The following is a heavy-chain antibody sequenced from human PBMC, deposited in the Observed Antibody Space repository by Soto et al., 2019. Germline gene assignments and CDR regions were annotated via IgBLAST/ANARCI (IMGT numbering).Heavy chain of an antibody. V-gene: IGHV3-23*01. CDR1: GFTFSSDA. CDR3: ARRPGHSDIVVVPAWFDP. D-gene: IGHD2-2*01. Sequence: EVQLLESGGGLVQPGGSLRLSCAASGFTFSSDAMSWVRQAPGKGLEWVSAISGSGGSTYYADSVKGRFTISRDNSKNTLYLQMNSLRAEDTAVYYCARRPGHSDIVVVPAWFDPWGQGTLVTVSS. CDR2: ISGSGGST. J-gene: IGHJ5*02.